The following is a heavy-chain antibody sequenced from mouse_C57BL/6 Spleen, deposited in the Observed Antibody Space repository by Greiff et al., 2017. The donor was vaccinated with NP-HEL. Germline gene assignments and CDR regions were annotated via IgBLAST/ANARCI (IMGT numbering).Heavy chain of an antibody. CDR1: GYTFTSYW. V-gene: IGHV1-64*01. D-gene: IGHD1-1*01. CDR2: IHPNSGST. J-gene: IGHJ2*01. CDR3: ARSPLSTTVVVSYYFDY. Sequence: QVQLQQPGAELVKPGASVKLSCKASGYTFTSYWMHWVKQRPGQGLEWIGMIHPNSGSTNYNEKFKSKATLTVDKSSSTAYMQLSILTSEDSAVYYCARSPLSTTVVVSYYFDYWGQGTTLTVSS.